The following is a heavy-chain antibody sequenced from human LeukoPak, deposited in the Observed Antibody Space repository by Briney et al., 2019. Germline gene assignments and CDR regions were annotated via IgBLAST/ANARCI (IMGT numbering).Heavy chain of an antibody. D-gene: IGHD3-22*01. J-gene: IGHJ4*02. CDR2: IKQDGSEK. V-gene: IGHV3-7*01. CDR3: ARGGYSYDSSARFDH. Sequence: GGSLRLSCAVSGFTLSSYWMSWVRQAPGKGLEWVANIKQDGSEKYYVDSVKGRFTISRDNAKNSMYLQMNSLRAEDTAVYYCARGGYSYDSSARFDHWGQGTLVTVSS. CDR1: GFTLSSYW.